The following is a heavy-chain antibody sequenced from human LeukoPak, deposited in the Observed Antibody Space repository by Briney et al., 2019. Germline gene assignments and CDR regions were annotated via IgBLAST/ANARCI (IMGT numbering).Heavy chain of an antibody. CDR3: ARGRPLSYRPYYFDY. D-gene: IGHD3-10*01. CDR2: IKQDGSEK. CDR1: GFTFSSYW. V-gene: IGHV3-7*01. J-gene: IGHJ4*02. Sequence: GGSLRLSCAASGFTFSSYWMSWVRQAPGKGLEWVANIKQDGSEKYYVDSVKGRFTISRDNAKNSLYLQMNSLRAEDTAVYYCARGRPLSYRPYYFDYWGQGTLVTVSS.